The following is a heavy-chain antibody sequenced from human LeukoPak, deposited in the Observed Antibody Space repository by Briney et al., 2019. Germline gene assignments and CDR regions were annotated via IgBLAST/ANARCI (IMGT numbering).Heavy chain of an antibody. J-gene: IGHJ6*02. Sequence: ASVKVSCKASGYTFTSYGISWVRQAPGQGLEWMGWISAYNGNTNYAQKLQGRVTMTRNTSISTAYMELSSLRSEDTAVYYCARGRGYSYGFWVYYYYGMDVWGQGTTVTVSS. CDR2: ISAYNGNT. D-gene: IGHD5-18*01. CDR1: GYTFTSYG. CDR3: ARGRGYSYGFWVYYYYGMDV. V-gene: IGHV1-18*01.